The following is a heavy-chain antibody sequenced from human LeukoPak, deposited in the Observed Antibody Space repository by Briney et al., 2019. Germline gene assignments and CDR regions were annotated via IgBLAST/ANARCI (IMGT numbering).Heavy chain of an antibody. Sequence: PGGSVRLSCAASGFTFSSYGMHWVRQAPGKGLEWVAFIRYDGSNKYYADSVKGRFTISRDNSKNTLYLQMNSLRAEDTAVYYCAKDRVTSIVLMVYAEYYFDYWGQGTLVTVSS. D-gene: IGHD2-8*01. CDR1: GFTFSSYG. CDR2: IRYDGSNK. J-gene: IGHJ4*02. V-gene: IGHV3-30*02. CDR3: AKDRVTSIVLMVYAEYYFDY.